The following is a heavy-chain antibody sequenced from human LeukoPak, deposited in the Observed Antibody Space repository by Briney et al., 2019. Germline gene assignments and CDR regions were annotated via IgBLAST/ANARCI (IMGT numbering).Heavy chain of an antibody. CDR3: ARYLAAGYFDL. J-gene: IGHJ2*01. V-gene: IGHV4-59*08. CDR1: GGSIVSYY. D-gene: IGHD6-25*01. CDR2: IYYTGST. Sequence: SETLSLTCTVSGGSIVSYYWSWNRQPPGKGLEWIGYIYYTGSTNYNPSLKSRVTISVDTSKNQFSLKLSSVTAADTAVYYCARYLAAGYFDLWGRGTLVTVSS.